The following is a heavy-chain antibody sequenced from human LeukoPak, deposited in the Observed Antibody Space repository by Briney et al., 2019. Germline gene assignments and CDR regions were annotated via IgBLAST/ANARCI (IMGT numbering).Heavy chain of an antibody. J-gene: IGHJ4*02. D-gene: IGHD5-12*01. CDR1: GFPFSTYD. Sequence: GGPLRLSCALSGFPFSTYDMNWVPQAPGKGLEWVSSISSSGAYIYYADSVKGRFTIYRDNAKNLLYLQMNSLRAEDTAVYYCALRTGDYWGQGTLVTVSS. CDR3: ALRTGDY. CDR2: ISSSGAYI. V-gene: IGHV3-21*01.